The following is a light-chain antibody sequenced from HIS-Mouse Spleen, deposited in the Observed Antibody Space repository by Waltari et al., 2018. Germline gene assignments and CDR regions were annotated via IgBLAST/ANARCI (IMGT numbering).Light chain of an antibody. CDR2: AAS. CDR1: QGISSY. CDR3: QQYYSYPRT. V-gene: IGKV1-8*01. Sequence: AIRMTQSPSSLSASTGDRVTITCRASQGISSYLAWYQQKPGKAPKLLIYAASTLQSVVPSRFSGSGYGTDFTLTISCLHSEDFATYYCQQYYSYPRTFGQGTKVEIK. J-gene: IGKJ1*01.